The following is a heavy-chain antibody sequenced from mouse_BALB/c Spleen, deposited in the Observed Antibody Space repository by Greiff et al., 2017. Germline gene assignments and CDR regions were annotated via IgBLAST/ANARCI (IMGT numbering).Heavy chain of an antibody. CDR1: GFNITDTY. Sequence: EVQLQQSGAELVKPGASVKLSCTASGFNITDTYMHWVKQRPEQGLEWIGRIDPANGNTKYDPKFQGKATITADTSSNTAYLQLSSLTSEDTAVYYCAKGGYYDYYYAMDYWGQGTSVTVSA. V-gene: IGHV14-3*02. CDR2: IDPANGNT. D-gene: IGHD2-4*01. J-gene: IGHJ4*01. CDR3: AKGGYYDYYYAMDY.